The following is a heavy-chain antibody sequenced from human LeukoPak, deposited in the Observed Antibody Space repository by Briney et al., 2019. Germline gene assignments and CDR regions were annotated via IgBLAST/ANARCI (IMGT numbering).Heavy chain of an antibody. Sequence: AVSLRLSCAASGFTVSTYWVHWVRQAPGKGLVWVSRINSDGSNTNYADSVKGRFTISRDNAKNTLYLQMNSLRAEDTAVYYCASFTLRAGDFDLWGRGTLVTVSS. D-gene: IGHD4-17*01. CDR2: INSDGSNT. CDR3: ASFTLRAGDFDL. CDR1: GFTVSTYW. V-gene: IGHV3-74*01. J-gene: IGHJ2*01.